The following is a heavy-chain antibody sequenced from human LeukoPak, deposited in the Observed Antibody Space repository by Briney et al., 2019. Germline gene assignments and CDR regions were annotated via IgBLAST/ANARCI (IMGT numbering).Heavy chain of an antibody. J-gene: IGHJ1*01. V-gene: IGHV3-23*01. D-gene: IGHD2-21*02. CDR1: GFTFSSYG. Sequence: PGGSLRLSSAPSGFTFSSYGMSWVRQAPGKGLEWVSAISGSGGSTYYADSVKGRFTISRDNSKTTLYLQMSSLRAEDTAVYYCAKDGEVMFGAYCGGDCYFQHWGQGTLVTVSS. CDR3: AKDGEVMFGAYCGGDCYFQH. CDR2: ISGSGGST.